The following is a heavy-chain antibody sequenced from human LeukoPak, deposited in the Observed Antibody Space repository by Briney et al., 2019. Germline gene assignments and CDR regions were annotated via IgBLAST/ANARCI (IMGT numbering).Heavy chain of an antibody. D-gene: IGHD2-2*01. CDR2: ISGSGGST. Sequence: GGSLRLSCAASGFTFSSYAMSWVRQAPGKGLEWVSAISGSGGSTYYADSVKGRFTISRDNSKNTLYLQMNSLRAEDTAVYYCAKDLGYCSSTSCYARAYYYGMDVWGQGTTVTVSS. CDR1: GFTFSSYA. CDR3: AKDLGYCSSTSCYARAYYYGMDV. J-gene: IGHJ6*02. V-gene: IGHV3-23*01.